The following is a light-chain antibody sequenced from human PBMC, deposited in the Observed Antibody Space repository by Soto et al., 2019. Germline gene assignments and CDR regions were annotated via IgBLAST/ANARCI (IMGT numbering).Light chain of an antibody. Sequence: DTVLTQSPGTLSLSPGERATLSCRASQSVSSSYLAWYQQKTGQAPRLLIYGTSSRATGIPDRFSGSGSGTDFTLTISRLELEDFAVNYCQHFGSEPSMYPFGQGTKLEIK. V-gene: IGKV3-20*01. J-gene: IGKJ2*01. CDR3: QHFGSEPSMYP. CDR2: GTS. CDR1: QSVSSSY.